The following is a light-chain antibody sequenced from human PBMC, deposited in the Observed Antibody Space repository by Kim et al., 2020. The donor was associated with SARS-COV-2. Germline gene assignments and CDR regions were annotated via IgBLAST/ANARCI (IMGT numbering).Light chain of an antibody. CDR2: DVN. J-gene: IGLJ3*02. CDR1: SSDVGGYNY. V-gene: IGLV2-14*03. Sequence: QSALTQHASVSGSPGQSITISCVGTSSDVGGYNYVSWYQQNPGKAPKLIIFDVNNRPSAVSIRFSGSKSGNTASLTISGLQTEDEADYYCSSFTSTNTLVFGGGTQLTVL. CDR3: SSFTSTNTLV.